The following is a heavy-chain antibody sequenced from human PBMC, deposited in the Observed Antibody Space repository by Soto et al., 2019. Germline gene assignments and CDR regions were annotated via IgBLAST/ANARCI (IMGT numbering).Heavy chain of an antibody. V-gene: IGHV1-18*04. CDR2: ISAYNGNT. CDR3: ARARTEAGPNSHDY. Sequence: GASVKVSCKASGCTFTSYGISWVRQAPGQGLEWMGWISAYNGNTNYAQKLQGRVTMTTDTSTSTAYMELRSLRSDDTAVYYCARARTEAGPNSHDYWGQGTLVPVSS. CDR1: GCTFTSYG. J-gene: IGHJ4*02. D-gene: IGHD6-13*01.